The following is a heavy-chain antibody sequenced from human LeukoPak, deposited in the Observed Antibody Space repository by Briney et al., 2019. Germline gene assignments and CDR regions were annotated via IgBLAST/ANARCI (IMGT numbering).Heavy chain of an antibody. Sequence: SETLSLTCTVSGGSISSYYWSWIRQPAGKGLEWIGRMYTSGSTNYNPSLKSRVTMSVDTSKNQFSLKLSSVTAADTAVYYCARNYCTNGVCYFNWLDPWGQGTLVTVSS. CDR3: ARNYCTNGVCYFNWLDP. J-gene: IGHJ5*02. CDR2: MYTSGST. V-gene: IGHV4-4*07. CDR1: GGSISSYY. D-gene: IGHD2-8*01.